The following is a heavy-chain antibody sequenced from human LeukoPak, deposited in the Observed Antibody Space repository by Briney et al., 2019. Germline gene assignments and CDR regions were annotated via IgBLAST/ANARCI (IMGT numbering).Heavy chain of an antibody. D-gene: IGHD2-21*01. CDR1: GGSFSGYY. CDR3: AKSNGCGLIDI. Sequence: SETLSLTCAVYGGSFSGYYWGWVRQPPGKALEWIGNIFYSGSTYYSPSLKSRVTISLDTSGNQFSLKLNSVTAADTAVYYCAKSNGCGLIDIWGQGTMVTVSS. CDR2: IFYSGST. V-gene: IGHV4-34*12. J-gene: IGHJ3*02.